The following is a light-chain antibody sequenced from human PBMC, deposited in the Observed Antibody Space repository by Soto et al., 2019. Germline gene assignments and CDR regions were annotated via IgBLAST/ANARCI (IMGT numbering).Light chain of an antibody. Sequence: EIVSAQSPGALSLSPGERATLCCRASQSVGSTYLAWYQQKPGQAPRILIYGASSRATGIPDRFSGSGSETDFTLTINRLEPEDFAVYYCQQYENSPITFGQGTRLEIK. CDR2: GAS. CDR3: QQYENSPIT. V-gene: IGKV3-20*01. CDR1: QSVGSTY. J-gene: IGKJ5*01.